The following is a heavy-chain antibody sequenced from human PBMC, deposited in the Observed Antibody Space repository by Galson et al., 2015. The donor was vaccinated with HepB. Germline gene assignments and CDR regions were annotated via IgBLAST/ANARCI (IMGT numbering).Heavy chain of an antibody. CDR2: ISGSGAIK. V-gene: IGHV3-23*01. CDR3: AKEGLWFGKSPLDS. Sequence: SLRLSCAASGFTFKTYAMNWVRQAPGKGLEWVSGISGSGAIKYDADSVKGRFTISRDNSKNTLYLQMASLRVEDTAVYYCAKEGLWFGKSPLDSWGQGTLVTVSS. D-gene: IGHD3-10*01. J-gene: IGHJ4*02. CDR1: GFTFKTYA.